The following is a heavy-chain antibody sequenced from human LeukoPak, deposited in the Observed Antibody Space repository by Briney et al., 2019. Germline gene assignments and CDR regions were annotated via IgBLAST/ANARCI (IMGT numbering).Heavy chain of an antibody. Sequence: PSETLSLTSAVSGYSSGYYWGWIRQPPGKGLEWIGSIWHSGSTYYNPSLKSRVTISLDTSKNQFSLKLTSVTAADTAVYYCARDGSISSWAIDYWGQGTLVTVSS. V-gene: IGHV4-38-2*02. CDR1: GYSSGYY. D-gene: IGHD6-13*01. J-gene: IGHJ4*02. CDR2: IWHSGST. CDR3: ARDGSISSWAIDY.